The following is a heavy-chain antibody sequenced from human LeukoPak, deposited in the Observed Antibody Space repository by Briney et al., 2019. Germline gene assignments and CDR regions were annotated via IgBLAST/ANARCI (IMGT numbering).Heavy chain of an antibody. Sequence: ASVKVSCKASGYIFTGYYMHWVRQAPGQGLEWMGWINPNSGGTNYAQKFQGRVTMTRDTSISTAYMELSRLRSDDTAVYYCARVKAARPSDLDYWGQGTLVTVSS. V-gene: IGHV1-2*02. J-gene: IGHJ4*02. D-gene: IGHD6-6*01. CDR2: INPNSGGT. CDR1: GYIFTGYY. CDR3: ARVKAARPSDLDY.